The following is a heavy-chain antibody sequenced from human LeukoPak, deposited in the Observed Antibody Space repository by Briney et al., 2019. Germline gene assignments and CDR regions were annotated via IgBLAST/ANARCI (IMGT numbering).Heavy chain of an antibody. Sequence: SETLSLTCTVSGGSISSYYWSWIRQPPGKGLEWVGYIYYSGRTNYNPSLNSRVTISVDTSKIQFSLKLSSVTAADTAVYYCAIGKLSYFDYWGQGTLVTVSS. J-gene: IGHJ4*02. CDR3: AIGKLSYFDY. V-gene: IGHV4-59*01. CDR2: IYYSGRT. D-gene: IGHD5-18*01. CDR1: GGSISSYY.